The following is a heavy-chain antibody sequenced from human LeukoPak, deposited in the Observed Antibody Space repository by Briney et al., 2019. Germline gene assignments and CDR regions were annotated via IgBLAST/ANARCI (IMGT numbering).Heavy chain of an antibody. Sequence: ASVKVSCKASGYAFTSYYMHWVRQAPGQGLEWMGIINPSGGSTSYAQKFQGRVTMNRDMSTSTVYMELSSLRSEDTAVYYCARGDVAYYDSSGSLGYYMDVWGKGTTVTVSS. CDR1: GYAFTSYY. J-gene: IGHJ6*03. CDR3: ARGDVAYYDSSGSLGYYMDV. D-gene: IGHD3-22*01. CDR2: INPSGGST. V-gene: IGHV1-46*01.